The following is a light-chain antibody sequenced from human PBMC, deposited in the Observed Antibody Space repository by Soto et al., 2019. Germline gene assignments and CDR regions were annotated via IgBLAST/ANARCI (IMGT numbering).Light chain of an antibody. CDR1: QSISSW. CDR2: KAS. V-gene: IGKV1-5*03. CDR3: QHYNGYSRT. Sequence: DIQMTQSPSTLSASVGDRVTITCRASQSISSWLAWYQQKPGKAPKLLIYKASSLESGVPSRFSGSGSGTEFTLTISSLQPDDFATYYCQHYNGYSRTFGQGTKLEI. J-gene: IGKJ2*01.